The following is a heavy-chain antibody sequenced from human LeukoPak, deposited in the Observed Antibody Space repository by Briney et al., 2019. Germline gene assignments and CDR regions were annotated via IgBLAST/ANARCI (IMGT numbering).Heavy chain of an antibody. Sequence: PGGSLRLSCAASGFTFSSYGMHWVRQAPGKGLEGVAVISHDGSNKYYADSVKGRFTISRDNSKNTLHLQMDSLRAEDTAVYYCAKELDSGYDRAFQHWGQGTLVTVSS. J-gene: IGHJ1*01. CDR2: ISHDGSNK. D-gene: IGHD5-12*01. V-gene: IGHV3-30*18. CDR3: AKELDSGYDRAFQH. CDR1: GFTFSSYG.